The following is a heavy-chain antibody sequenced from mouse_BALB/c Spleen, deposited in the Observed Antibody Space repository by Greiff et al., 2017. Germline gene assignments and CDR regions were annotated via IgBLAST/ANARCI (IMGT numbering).Heavy chain of an antibody. J-gene: IGHJ4*01. V-gene: IGHV5-9-3*01. D-gene: IGHD1-1*01. CDR3: ARQTTTFMDY. Sequence: EVHLVESGGGLVKPGGSLKLSCAASGFTFSSYAMSWVRQTPEKRLEWVATISSGGSYTYYPDSVKGRFTISRDNAKNTLYLQRSSLTSEDTAMYYCARQTTTFMDYWGAGTSVTVSS. CDR1: GFTFSSYA. CDR2: ISSGGSYT.